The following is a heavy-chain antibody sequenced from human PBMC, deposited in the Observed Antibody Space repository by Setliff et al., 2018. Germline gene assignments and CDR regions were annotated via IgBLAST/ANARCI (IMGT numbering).Heavy chain of an antibody. J-gene: IGHJ4*02. V-gene: IGHV4-34*01. CDR2: INHRGST. D-gene: IGHD6-6*01. Sequence: SETLSLTCAAYGGTFSDYYWTWIRQPPGKGLEWVGEINHRGSTNYNPSLKSRVTISVDTSKDQFSLKLISMTAADTAVYCCARGRNVAARLLDSWGQGTLVTVSS. CDR3: ARGRNVAARLLDS. CDR1: GGTFSDYY.